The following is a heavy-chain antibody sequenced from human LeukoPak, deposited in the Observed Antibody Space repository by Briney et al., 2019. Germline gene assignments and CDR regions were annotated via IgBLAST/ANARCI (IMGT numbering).Heavy chain of an antibody. J-gene: IGHJ6*02. CDR2: IKSNNGGT. CDR3: ARALSDCPKAICYSLDEWVPYGMDV. CDR1: GYTFIDYY. D-gene: IGHD2-21*01. V-gene: IGHV1-2*02. Sequence: ASVRVSCKASGYTFIDYYMHWVRQAPGQGLEWMGWIKSNNGGTNYAQEFQGRVTMTRDTSISTAYMELSRLRSDDTAMYYCARALSDCPKAICYSLDEWVPYGMDVWGQGTTVTVSS.